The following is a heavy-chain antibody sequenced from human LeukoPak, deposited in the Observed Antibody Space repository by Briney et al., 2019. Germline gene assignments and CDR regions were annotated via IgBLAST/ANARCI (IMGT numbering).Heavy chain of an antibody. Sequence: ASVKVSCKASGGTFSSYAISWVRQAPGQGLEWMGGINPIFGTANYAQKFQGRVTITADESTSTAYMELSSLRAEDTAVYYCARGGSTTWRGDYWGQGTLVTVSS. J-gene: IGHJ4*02. CDR3: ARGGSTTWRGDY. CDR1: GGTFSSYA. V-gene: IGHV1-69*13. D-gene: IGHD3-10*01. CDR2: INPIFGTA.